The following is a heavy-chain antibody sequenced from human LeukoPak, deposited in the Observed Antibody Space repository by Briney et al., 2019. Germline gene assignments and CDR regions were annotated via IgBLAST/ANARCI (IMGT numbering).Heavy chain of an antibody. J-gene: IGHJ4*02. D-gene: IGHD3-3*01. CDR2: ISGSGGST. CDR1: GFTFSSYA. Sequence: GGSLRLSCAASGFTFSSYAMSWVRQAPGKGLEWVSAISGSGGSTYYADSVKGRFTISRDNSKNTLYLQMNSLRAEDTAVYYCARVYYDFWSGYYRYYFDYRGQGTLVTVSS. V-gene: IGHV3-23*01. CDR3: ARVYYDFWSGYYRYYFDY.